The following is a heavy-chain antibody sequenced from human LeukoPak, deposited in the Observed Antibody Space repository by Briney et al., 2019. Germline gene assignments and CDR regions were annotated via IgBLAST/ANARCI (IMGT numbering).Heavy chain of an antibody. Sequence: AGGSLRLSCAGSGFTLSSYSMNWVRPAPGKGLEWVSSISSSSYIYYADSVKGRFTISRDNAKNSLYLQMNSLRAEDTAVYYCARDGCSSTSCYTGSYYYYGMDVWGQGTTVTVSS. CDR2: ISSSSYI. CDR3: ARDGCSSTSCYTGSYYYYGMDV. D-gene: IGHD2-2*02. CDR1: GFTLSSYS. V-gene: IGHV3-21*01. J-gene: IGHJ6*02.